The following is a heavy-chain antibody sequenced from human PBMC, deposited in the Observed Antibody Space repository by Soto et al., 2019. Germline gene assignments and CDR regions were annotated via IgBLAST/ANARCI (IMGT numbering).Heavy chain of an antibody. Sequence: GGSLRLSCAASGFTFSTYAMSWVRQAPGKGLEWVSVISGSSGGTYYADSVKGRFTISRDNSKNTYLQMNRLRAEDTAVYYCAKGGPPMSGYYYGMDVWGQGTTVTVSS. CDR2: ISGSSGGT. CDR3: AKGGPPMSGYYYGMDV. CDR1: GFTFSTYA. V-gene: IGHV3-23*01. J-gene: IGHJ6*02. D-gene: IGHD3-10*01.